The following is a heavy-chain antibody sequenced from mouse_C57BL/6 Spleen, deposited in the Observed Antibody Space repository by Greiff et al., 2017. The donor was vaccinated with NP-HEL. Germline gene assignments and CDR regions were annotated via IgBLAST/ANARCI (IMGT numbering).Heavy chain of an antibody. V-gene: IGHV1-54*01. J-gene: IGHJ1*03. D-gene: IGHD1-1*01. CDR3: ARWSTTVPWYFDV. CDR2: INPGSGGT. Sequence: VQLVESGAELVRPGTSVKVSCKASGYAFTNYLIEWVKQRPGQGLEWIGVINPGSGGTNYNEKFKGKATLTADKSSSTAYMQLSSLTSEDSAVYFCARWSTTVPWYFDVWGTGTTVTVSS. CDR1: GYAFTNYL.